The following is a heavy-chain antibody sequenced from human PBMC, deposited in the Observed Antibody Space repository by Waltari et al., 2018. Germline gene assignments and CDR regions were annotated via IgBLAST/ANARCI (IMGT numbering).Heavy chain of an antibody. CDR2: ITGSGEAT. J-gene: IGHJ4*02. Sequence: EVQLLESGGGLAQPGGSLRLSCAASGFTFSNCTMSWVRQAPGKGVGGGSGITGSGEATYYADSVKGRFTISRDNSKNPLYLEMNNLRAEDTAVYYCAKSPKVATIFDYWGQGTLVTVS. CDR3: AKSPKVATIFDY. D-gene: IGHD5-12*01. V-gene: IGHV3-23*01. CDR1: GFTFSNCT.